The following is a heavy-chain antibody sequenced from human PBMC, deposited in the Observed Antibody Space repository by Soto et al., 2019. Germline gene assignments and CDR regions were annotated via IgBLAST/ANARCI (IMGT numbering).Heavy chain of an antibody. CDR1: GASISNYY. J-gene: IGHJ4*02. V-gene: IGHV4-59*08. CDR3: ARHVAVAGTVFDY. Sequence: PSETLSLTCTVSGASISNYYWSWIRQPPGKGLEWIGYIYYTGTTIYNPSLMSRVTISIDTSKNQFSLKLSSVTAADTAVYYCARHVAVAGTVFDYWGQGILVTVS. D-gene: IGHD6-19*01. CDR2: IYYTGTT.